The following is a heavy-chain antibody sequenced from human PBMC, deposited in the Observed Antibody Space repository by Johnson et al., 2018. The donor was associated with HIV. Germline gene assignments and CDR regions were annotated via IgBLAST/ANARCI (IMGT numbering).Heavy chain of an antibody. V-gene: IGHV3-30*02. D-gene: IGHD7-27*01. CDR3: ARVKSYGNWGSRKGGRESRAAFDI. J-gene: IGHJ3*02. CDR1: GFTFSNYG. Sequence: QVQLVESGGGVVQPGGSLRLSCAASGFTFSNYGMHWVRQAPGKGLEWVAFIRYDGSNKYYADSVKGRFTISRDNSKNTLFLQMNSLRAEDTAVYYCARVKSYGNWGSRKGGRESRAAFDIWGQGTMVTVSS. CDR2: IRYDGSNK.